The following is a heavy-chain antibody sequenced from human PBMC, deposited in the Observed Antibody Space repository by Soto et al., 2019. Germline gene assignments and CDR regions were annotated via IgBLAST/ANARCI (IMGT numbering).Heavy chain of an antibody. CDR2: IYYSGST. Sequence: SETLSLTCTVSGGSISSGDYYWSRIRQPPGKGLEWIGYIYYSGSTYYNPSLKSRVTISVDTSKNQFSLKLSSVTAADTAVYYCARQGLDFWSGNYFDYWGQGTQVTVSS. CDR1: GGSISSGDYY. J-gene: IGHJ4*02. V-gene: IGHV4-30-4*01. CDR3: ARQGLDFWSGNYFDY. D-gene: IGHD3-3*01.